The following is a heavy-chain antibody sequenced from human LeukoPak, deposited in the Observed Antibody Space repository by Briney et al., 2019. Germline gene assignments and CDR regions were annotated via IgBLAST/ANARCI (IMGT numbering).Heavy chain of an antibody. CDR2: FDPEDGET. CDR1: GYTLTELS. Sequence: GASVKVSCKVSGYTLTELSMHWVRQAPGKGLEWVGGFDPEDGETIYAQKFQGRVTMTEDTSTDTAYMELSSLRSEDTAVYYCATAFKWELPPEFDYWGQGTLVTVSS. J-gene: IGHJ4*02. CDR3: ATAFKWELPPEFDY. V-gene: IGHV1-24*01. D-gene: IGHD1-26*01.